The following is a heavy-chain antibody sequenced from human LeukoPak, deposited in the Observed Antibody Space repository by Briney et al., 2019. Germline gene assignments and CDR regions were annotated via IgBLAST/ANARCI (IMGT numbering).Heavy chain of an antibody. CDR3: ARALFSSGWYGFDY. Sequence: GGSLRLSCAASGFTFSSYWMHWVRQAPGKGLVWVSRINSDGSSTTYADSLKGRFTISRDNAKNTLYLQMNSLRAEDTAVYYCARALFSSGWYGFDYWGQGTLVTVSS. D-gene: IGHD6-19*01. CDR1: GFTFSSYW. CDR2: INSDGSST. V-gene: IGHV3-74*01. J-gene: IGHJ4*02.